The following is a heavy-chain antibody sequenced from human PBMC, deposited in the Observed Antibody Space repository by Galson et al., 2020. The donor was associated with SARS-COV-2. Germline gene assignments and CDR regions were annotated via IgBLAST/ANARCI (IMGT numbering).Heavy chain of an antibody. J-gene: IGHJ6*03. CDR3: TRRVKVISEFGDYSYYYMDV. V-gene: IGHV3-49*04. Sequence: GGSLRLSCTASGFSFGDLDMSWVRQAPGKGLEWVGFIRSKAYGGTIQYAASVKGRFTISRDDSKSIAYLLMNSLNTEDTAVYFCTRRVKVISEFGDYSYYYMDVWGKGTTVTIS. D-gene: IGHD3-10*01. CDR1: GFSFGDLD. CDR2: IRSKAYGGTI.